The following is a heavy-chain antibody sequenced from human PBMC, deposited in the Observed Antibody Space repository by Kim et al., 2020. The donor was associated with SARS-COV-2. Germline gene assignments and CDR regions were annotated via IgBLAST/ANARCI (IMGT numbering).Heavy chain of an antibody. CDR3: ARDRCSGGSCPDDAFDI. Sequence: LKSRVTISVDTSKNQFSLKLSSVTAADTAVYYCARDRCSGGSCPDDAFDIWGQGTMVTVSS. V-gene: IGHV4-59*01. D-gene: IGHD2-15*01. J-gene: IGHJ3*02.